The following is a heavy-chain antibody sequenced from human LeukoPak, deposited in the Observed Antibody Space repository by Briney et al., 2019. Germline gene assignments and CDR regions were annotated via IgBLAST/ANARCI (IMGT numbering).Heavy chain of an antibody. CDR2: IIPILGIA. Sequence: ASVKVSCKASGGTFSSYTISWVRQAPGQGLEWMGRIIPILGIANYAQKFQGRVTITADKSTSTAYMELSSLRSEDTAVYYCASEMNWNYPPFDYWGQGTLVTVSS. CDR1: GGTFSSYT. V-gene: IGHV1-69*02. D-gene: IGHD1-7*01. CDR3: ASEMNWNYPPFDY. J-gene: IGHJ4*02.